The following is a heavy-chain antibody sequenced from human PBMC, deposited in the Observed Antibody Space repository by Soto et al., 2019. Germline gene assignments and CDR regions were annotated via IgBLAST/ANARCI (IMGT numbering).Heavy chain of an antibody. V-gene: IGHV4-30-4*01. Sequence: SETLSLTCTFSVVSISSGDYYCSWIRQPPWKGLEWIGYIYYSGSTYYNPSLKSRVTISVDTSKNQFSLKLSSVTAADTAVYYCARDVGLDYGGNVEYWGQGTLVTVSS. J-gene: IGHJ4*02. D-gene: IGHD4-17*01. CDR1: VVSISSGDYY. CDR2: IYYSGST. CDR3: ARDVGLDYGGNVEY.